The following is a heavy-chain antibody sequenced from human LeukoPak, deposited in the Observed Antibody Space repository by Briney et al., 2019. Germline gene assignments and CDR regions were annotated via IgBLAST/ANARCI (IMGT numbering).Heavy chain of an antibody. D-gene: IGHD5-18*01. J-gene: IGHJ4*02. Sequence: GESLKISCKGSGYSFTNYWIGWVRQMPGKGLEWMGIIYPGDSDTRYSPSFQGQVTISADKSISTAYLQWSSLKASDTAMYYCARPAQTRGYSCGHFDSWGQGTLVTVSS. CDR1: GYSFTNYW. CDR2: IYPGDSDT. CDR3: ARPAQTRGYSCGHFDS. V-gene: IGHV5-51*01.